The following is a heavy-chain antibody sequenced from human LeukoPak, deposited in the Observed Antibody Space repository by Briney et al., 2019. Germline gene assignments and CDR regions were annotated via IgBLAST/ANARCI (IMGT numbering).Heavy chain of an antibody. D-gene: IGHD6-19*01. CDR3: ARVEEVGAVAGTSYYYYMDV. J-gene: IGHJ6*03. V-gene: IGHV1-18*01. CDR1: GYTFTSYG. CDR2: ISAYNGNT. Sequence: ASVKVSCKASGYTFTSYGISWVRQAPGQGLEWMGWISAYNGNTNYAQKLQGRVTMTTDISTSTAYMELRSLRSDDTAVYYCARVEEVGAVAGTSYYYYMDVWGKGTTVTISS.